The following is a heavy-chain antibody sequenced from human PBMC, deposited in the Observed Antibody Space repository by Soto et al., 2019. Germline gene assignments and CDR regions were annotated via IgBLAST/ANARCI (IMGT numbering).Heavy chain of an antibody. CDR2: MNPNSGDT. V-gene: IGHV1-8*01. Sequence: QVQLVQSGAEVKKPGASVKVSCKASEYTFTNYDINWVRQATGQGLEWMGWMNPNSGDTGYAQKFQGRLTMTRNTSRSTAYMELTSLRSEDTAVYYCARVRAGGGNSGRWFDPWGQGALVTVSS. J-gene: IGHJ5*02. CDR3: ARVRAGGGNSGRWFDP. D-gene: IGHD2-21*01. CDR1: EYTFTNYD.